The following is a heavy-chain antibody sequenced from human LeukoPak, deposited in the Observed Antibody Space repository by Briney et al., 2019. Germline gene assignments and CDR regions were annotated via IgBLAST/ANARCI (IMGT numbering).Heavy chain of an antibody. CDR3: ARDYYDSSGYYFIDY. CDR2: INHSGST. J-gene: IGHJ4*02. CDR1: GGSFSGYY. Sequence: ASETLSLTCAVYGGSFSGYYWSWIRQPPGKGLEWIGEINHSGSTNYNPSLKSRVTISVDTSKNQFSLKLSSVTAADTAVYYCARDYYDSSGYYFIDYWGQGTLVTVSS. D-gene: IGHD3-22*01. V-gene: IGHV4-34*01.